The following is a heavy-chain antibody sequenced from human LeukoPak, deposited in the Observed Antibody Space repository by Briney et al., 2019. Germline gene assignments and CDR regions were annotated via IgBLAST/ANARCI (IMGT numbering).Heavy chain of an antibody. J-gene: IGHJ4*02. CDR2: ISWNSGSI. CDR3: AKGGATKYYFDY. V-gene: IGHV3-9*01. CDR1: GFTFDDYA. Sequence: GGSLRLSCAASGFTFDDYAMHWARQAPGKGLEWVSGISWNSGSIDYADSVKGRFTISRDNAKNSLYLQMSSLRAEDTAFYYCAKGGATKYYFDYWGQGTLVTVSS. D-gene: IGHD1-26*01.